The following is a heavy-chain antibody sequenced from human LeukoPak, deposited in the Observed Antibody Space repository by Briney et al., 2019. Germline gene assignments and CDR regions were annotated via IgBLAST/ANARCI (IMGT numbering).Heavy chain of an antibody. Sequence: PGGSLRLSCAASGFTFSGFAMHWVRQASGKGLEWVGRIRSKANSYATAYAASVKGRFTISRDDSKNTAYLQMNSLKTEDTAVYYCTRQYSSGWYIRYYYMDVWGKGTTVTVSS. V-gene: IGHV3-73*01. D-gene: IGHD6-19*01. J-gene: IGHJ6*03. CDR2: IRSKANSYAT. CDR1: GFTFSGFA. CDR3: TRQYSSGWYIRYYYMDV.